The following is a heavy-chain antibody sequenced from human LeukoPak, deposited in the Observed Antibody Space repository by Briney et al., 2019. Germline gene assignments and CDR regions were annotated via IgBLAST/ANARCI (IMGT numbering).Heavy chain of an antibody. Sequence: SETLSLTCTASGGSLSSYYWSWIRQPPGKGLEWIGDIYYKGGTNYNPSLKSRVNISIDTSESQFSLKLRSVTAADTAVYYCARVVGSGSYSDYYYGMDVWGQGTTVSVSS. J-gene: IGHJ6*02. V-gene: IGHV4-59*01. CDR1: GGSLSSYY. CDR2: IYYKGGT. CDR3: ARVVGSGSYSDYYYGMDV. D-gene: IGHD3-10*01.